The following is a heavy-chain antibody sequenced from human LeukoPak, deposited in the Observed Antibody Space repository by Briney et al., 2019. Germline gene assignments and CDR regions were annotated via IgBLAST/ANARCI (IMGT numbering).Heavy chain of an antibody. J-gene: IGHJ4*02. CDR1: GFTFSSYS. V-gene: IGHV3-48*01. CDR2: ISSSTSTI. CDR3: AKEEVGAVAGNYFDY. D-gene: IGHD6-19*01. Sequence: PGGSLRLSCAASGFTFSSYSMNWVRQAPGKGLEWVSYISSSTSTIYFADSVKGRFTISRDNAKNSLYLQMNSLRAEDTAVYYCAKEEVGAVAGNYFDYWGQGTLVTVSS.